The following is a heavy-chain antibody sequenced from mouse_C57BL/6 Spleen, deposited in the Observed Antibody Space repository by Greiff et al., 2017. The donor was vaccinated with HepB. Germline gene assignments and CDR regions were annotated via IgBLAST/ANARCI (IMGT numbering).Heavy chain of an antibody. CDR3: ARKGSYYGSSLYYAMDY. CDR1: GFSLTSYG. CDR2: IWSGGST. J-gene: IGHJ4*01. V-gene: IGHV2-2*01. D-gene: IGHD1-1*01. Sequence: QVQLKQSGPGLVQPSQSLSITCTVSGFSLTSYGVHWVRQSPGKGLEWLGVIWSGGSTDYNAAFISRLSISKDNSKSQVFFKMNSLQADDTAIYYCARKGSYYGSSLYYAMDYWGQGTSVTVSS.